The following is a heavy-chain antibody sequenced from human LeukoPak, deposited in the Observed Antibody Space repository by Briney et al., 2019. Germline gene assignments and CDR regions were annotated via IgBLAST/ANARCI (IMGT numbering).Heavy chain of an antibody. CDR1: GGTFSSYA. D-gene: IGHD5-24*01. J-gene: IGHJ4*02. CDR2: IIPIFGTA. V-gene: IGHV1-69*05. Sequence: SVKVSCKASGGTFSSYAISWVRQAPGQGLEWMGGIIPIFGTANYAQKFQGRVTMTRDMSTSTVYMELSSLRSEDTAVYYCATVEMATITAPDYWGQGTLVTVSS. CDR3: ATVEMATITAPDY.